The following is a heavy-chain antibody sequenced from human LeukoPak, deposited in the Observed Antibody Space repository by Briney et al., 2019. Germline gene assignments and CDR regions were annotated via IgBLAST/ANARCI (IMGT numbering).Heavy chain of an antibody. V-gene: IGHV3-53*04. CDR2: IYSGGST. CDR3: ARGRQWLVLDAFDI. Sequence: GGSLRLSCAASGFTVSSNYMSWVRQAPGRGLEWVSVIYSGGSTYYADSVKGRFTISRHNSKNTLYLQMNSLRAEDTAVYYCARGRQWLVLDAFDIWGQGTMVTVSS. CDR1: GFTVSSNY. J-gene: IGHJ3*02. D-gene: IGHD6-19*01.